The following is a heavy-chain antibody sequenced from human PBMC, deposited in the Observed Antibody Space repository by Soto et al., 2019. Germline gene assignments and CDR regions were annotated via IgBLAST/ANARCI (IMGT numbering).Heavy chain of an antibody. Sequence: PGESLKISCKGSGYSFTSYWISWVRQMPGEGLEWMGRIDPSDSYTNYSPSFQGHVTISADKSISTAYLQWSSLKASDTAMYYCARHIDTAMVGGYYGMDVWGQGTTVTVSS. V-gene: IGHV5-10-1*01. CDR2: IDPSDSYT. CDR1: GYSFTSYW. J-gene: IGHJ6*02. CDR3: ARHIDTAMVGGYYGMDV. D-gene: IGHD5-18*01.